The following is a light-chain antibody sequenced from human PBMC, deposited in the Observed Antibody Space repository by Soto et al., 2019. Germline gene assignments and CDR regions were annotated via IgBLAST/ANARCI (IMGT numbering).Light chain of an antibody. V-gene: IGLV1-40*01. Sequence: QSALTQPPSVSWAPGQRVTISCTGSSSNIGANYDVHWYQHRPGTAPKLLIFGNTNRPSGVPDRFSGSKSGTSASLAITGLQAEDEGDYYCQSYDSTLSARYVFGTGTKVTV. CDR3: QSYDSTLSARYV. CDR1: SSNIGANYD. J-gene: IGLJ1*01. CDR2: GNT.